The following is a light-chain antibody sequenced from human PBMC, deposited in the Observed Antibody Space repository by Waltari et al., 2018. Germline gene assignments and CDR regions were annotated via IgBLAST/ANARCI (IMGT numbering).Light chain of an antibody. J-gene: IGKJ1*01. CDR1: PSIGRC. Sequence: SCRASPSIGRCLAWYQQKPDQAPRLLFYAASTRATGIPDRFSGSGSGTAFSLSISRLGPEDFAVYYCQNHERLPATFGQGTKVEIK. CDR2: AAS. V-gene: IGKV3-20*01. CDR3: QNHERLPAT.